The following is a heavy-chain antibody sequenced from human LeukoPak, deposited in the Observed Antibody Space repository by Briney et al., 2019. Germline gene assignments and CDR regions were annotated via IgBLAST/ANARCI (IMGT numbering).Heavy chain of an antibody. CDR2: VYHSGTT. D-gene: IGHD1-7*01. J-gene: IGHJ4*02. CDR1: GGSISSYY. CDR3: ARGNYLTYDF. Sequence: SETLSLTCTVSGGSISSYYWSWIRQPAGRGLEWIGYVYHSGTTTYNPSLKSRVIISIDTSKNQFSLNLASVTAADTAMYYCARGNYLTYDFWGQGTLVSVSS. V-gene: IGHV4-59*08.